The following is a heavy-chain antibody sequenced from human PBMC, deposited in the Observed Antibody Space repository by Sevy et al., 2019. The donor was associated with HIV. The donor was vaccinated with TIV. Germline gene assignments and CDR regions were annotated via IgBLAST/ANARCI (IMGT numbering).Heavy chain of an antibody. D-gene: IGHD3-16*01. CDR3: TRPVGNGGPLGMDV. J-gene: IGHJ6*02. CDR1: GFTFSGSA. CDR2: IRSKANSYAT. V-gene: IGHV3-73*01. Sequence: GGSLRLSCAASGFTFSGSAMHWVRQASGKGLEWVGRIRSKANSYATAYAASVKGRFTISRDDSKNTAYLQMNSLKTGDTAVYYCTRPVGNGGPLGMDVWGQGTTVTVSS.